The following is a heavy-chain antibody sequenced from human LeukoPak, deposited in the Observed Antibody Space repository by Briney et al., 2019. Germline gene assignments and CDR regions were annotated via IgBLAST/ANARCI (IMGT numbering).Heavy chain of an antibody. J-gene: IGHJ5*02. D-gene: IGHD4-17*01. CDR1: GGSISSGGYY. CDR3: ASLTQTTVTGFDP. CDR2: IYYSGST. Sequence: PSETLSLTCTVSGGSISSGGYYWSWIRQHPGKGLEWIGYIYYSGSTYYNPSLKSRVTISVDTSKNQFSLKLSSVTAADTAVYYCASLTQTTVTGFDPWGQGTLVTVSS. V-gene: IGHV4-31*03.